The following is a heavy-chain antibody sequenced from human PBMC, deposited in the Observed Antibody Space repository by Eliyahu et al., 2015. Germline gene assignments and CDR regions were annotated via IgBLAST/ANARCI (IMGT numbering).Heavy chain of an antibody. CDR3: ARDVGYYDSSGYSIWYFDL. Sequence: QVQLQESGPGLVKPSETLSLTCTVSGGSISSYYWSWIRQPPGKGLEWIGYIYYSGSTNYNPSLKSRVTISVDTSKNQFSLKLSSVTAADTAVYYCARDVGYYDSSGYSIWYFDLWGRGTLVTVSS. D-gene: IGHD3-22*01. CDR2: IYYSGST. CDR1: GGSISSYY. J-gene: IGHJ2*01. V-gene: IGHV4-59*01.